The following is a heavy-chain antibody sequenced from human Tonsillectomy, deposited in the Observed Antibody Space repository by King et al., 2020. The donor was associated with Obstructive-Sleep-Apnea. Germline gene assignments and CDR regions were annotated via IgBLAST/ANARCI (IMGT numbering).Heavy chain of an antibody. D-gene: IGHD4/OR15-4a*01. CDR3: AKGPFDYDPFDY. Sequence: EVQLVESGGGLVQPGGSLRLSCAASGFTFRSFAVMWVRQAPGKGLEWVSSISGNGGSTYYADSVKGRFSIYRDNSNNTADLQMNSLRAEDTAVYYCAKGPFDYDPFDYWGQGTLVTVSS. CDR2: ISGNGGST. J-gene: IGHJ4*02. CDR1: GFTFRSFA. V-gene: IGHV3-23*04.